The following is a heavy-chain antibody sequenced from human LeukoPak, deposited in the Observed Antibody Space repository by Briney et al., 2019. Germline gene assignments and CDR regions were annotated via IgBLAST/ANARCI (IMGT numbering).Heavy chain of an antibody. CDR1: GVSISSGGYY. J-gene: IGHJ3*02. CDR3: ARDAGIAVAGGAFDI. D-gene: IGHD6-19*01. CDR2: IYYSGST. Sequence: SQTLSLTCTVSGVSISSGGYYWSWIRQHPGKGLEWIGYIYYSGSTYYNPSLKSRVTISVDTSKNQFSLKLSSVTAADTAVYYCARDAGIAVAGGAFDIWGQGTMVTVSS. V-gene: IGHV4-31*03.